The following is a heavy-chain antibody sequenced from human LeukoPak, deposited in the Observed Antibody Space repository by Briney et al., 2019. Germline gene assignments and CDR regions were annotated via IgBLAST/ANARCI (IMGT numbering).Heavy chain of an antibody. D-gene: IGHD6-13*01. Sequence: GGSLRLSCAASGFTFSSFWMHWVRQVPGKGLVWLALINSDGRNTNYADSVKGRFTISRDNAKNTLYLQMNSLRAEDTAVYYCAHISSSYYYFDSWGQGTLVTVSS. CDR3: AHISSSYYYFDS. J-gene: IGHJ4*02. CDR1: GFTFSSFW. V-gene: IGHV3-74*01. CDR2: INSDGRNT.